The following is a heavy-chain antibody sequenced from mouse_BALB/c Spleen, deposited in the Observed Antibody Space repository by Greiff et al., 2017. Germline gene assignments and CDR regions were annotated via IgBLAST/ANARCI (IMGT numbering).Heavy chain of an antibody. Sequence: AAELARPGASVKMSCKASGYTFTSYTMHWVKQRPGQGLEWIGYINPSSGYTEYNQKFKDKTTLTADKSSSTAYMQLSSLTSEDSAVYYCARRVMYYFDYWGQGTTLTVSS. J-gene: IGHJ2*01. CDR3: ARRVMYYFDY. V-gene: IGHV1-4*02. D-gene: IGHD2-12*01. CDR2: INPSSGYT. CDR1: GYTFTSYT.